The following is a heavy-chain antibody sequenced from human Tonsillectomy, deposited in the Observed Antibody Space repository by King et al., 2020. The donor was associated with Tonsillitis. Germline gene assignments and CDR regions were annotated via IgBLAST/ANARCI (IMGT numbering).Heavy chain of an antibody. J-gene: IGHJ4*02. Sequence: QVQLVESGGGVVQPGRSLRLSCAASGFTFSSYGMHWVRQAPGKGLEWVAVIWYDGSNKYYADSVKGRFTISRDNSKNTLYLQMNSLRAEDTAVYYCARSEETYYYGSGTYPDFDYWGQGTLVTVSS. CDR2: IWYDGSNK. V-gene: IGHV3-33*08. D-gene: IGHD3-10*01. CDR3: ARSEETYYYGSGTYPDFDY. CDR1: GFTFSSYG.